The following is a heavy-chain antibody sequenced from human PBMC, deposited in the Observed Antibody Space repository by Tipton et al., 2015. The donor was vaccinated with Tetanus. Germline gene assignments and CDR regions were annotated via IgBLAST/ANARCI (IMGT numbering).Heavy chain of an antibody. V-gene: IGHV1-2*02. CDR3: ARVPPNPGIAAAGTDY. CDR2: INPNSGGT. CDR1: GYTFTGYY. Sequence: QSGAEVKKPGASVKVSCKASGYTFTGYYMHWVRQAPGQGLEWMGWINPNSGGTNYAQKFQGRVTMTRDTSISTAYMELSRLRSDDTAVYYCARVPPNPGIAAAGTDYWGQGTLVTVSS. D-gene: IGHD6-13*01. J-gene: IGHJ4*02.